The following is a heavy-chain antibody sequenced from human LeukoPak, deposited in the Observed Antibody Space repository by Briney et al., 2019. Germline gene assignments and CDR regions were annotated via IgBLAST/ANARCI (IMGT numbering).Heavy chain of an antibody. CDR3: ARESGYCSSTSCITVFDY. Sequence: ASVKVSCKASGYTFTGYYMHWVRPAPGQGLAWMGWINPNSGGTNYEQKFQGRVTMTRDTSISTAYMELSRLRSDDTAVYYCARESGYCSSTSCITVFDYWGQGTLVTVSS. CDR1: GYTFTGYY. CDR2: INPNSGGT. J-gene: IGHJ4*02. D-gene: IGHD2-2*01. V-gene: IGHV1-2*02.